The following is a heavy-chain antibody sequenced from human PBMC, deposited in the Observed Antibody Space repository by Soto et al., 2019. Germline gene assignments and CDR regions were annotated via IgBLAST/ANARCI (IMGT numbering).Heavy chain of an antibody. CDR2: INSDGNST. D-gene: IGHD3-9*01. V-gene: IGHV3-74*01. Sequence: EVQLVESGGGLVQPGGSLRLSCAASGFTFSPFWMHWVRQVPGKGPVWVSRINSDGNSTSYADSLKGRFTISRANAKNTLYLQMNMLRAEVTAVFFCASGIDHFDYCGEVTLVTISS. CDR3: ASGIDHFDY. J-gene: IGHJ4*02. CDR1: GFTFSPFW.